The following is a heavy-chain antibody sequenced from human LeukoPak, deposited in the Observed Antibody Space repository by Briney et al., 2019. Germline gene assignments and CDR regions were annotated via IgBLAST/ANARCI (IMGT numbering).Heavy chain of an antibody. CDR1: GFTFSSYR. CDR2: ISSSSSTI. J-gene: IGHJ4*02. D-gene: IGHD3-10*01. CDR3: ARRMVRGGFDY. Sequence: GGSLRLSCAASGFTFSSYRMNWVRQAPGKGLEWVSYISSSSSTIYYADSVKGRFTISRDNAKNSLYLQMNSLRAEDTAVYYCARRMVRGGFDYWGQGTLVTVSS. V-gene: IGHV3-48*01.